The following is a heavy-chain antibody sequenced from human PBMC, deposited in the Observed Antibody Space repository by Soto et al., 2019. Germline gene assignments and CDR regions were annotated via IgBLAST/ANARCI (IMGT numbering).Heavy chain of an antibody. CDR1: GGSISSSGYS. Sequence: QLQLQESGSGLVKPSQTLSLTCAVSGGSISSSGYSWNWIRQPPGKGLEWIGYIYHGGSTYYNPSLNSRVNISVDRSQNQFYLQLTSMPAADTAVYFCARATDRFLDYYYGENVWGQGTTVTVSS. J-gene: IGHJ6*02. CDR3: ARATDRFLDYYYGENV. V-gene: IGHV4-30-2*01. CDR2: IYHGGST. D-gene: IGHD1-1*01.